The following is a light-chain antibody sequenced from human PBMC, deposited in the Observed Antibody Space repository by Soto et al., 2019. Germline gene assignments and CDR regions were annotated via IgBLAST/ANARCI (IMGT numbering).Light chain of an antibody. CDR1: QSISTW. J-gene: IGKJ1*01. CDR3: QQHNSYSLT. Sequence: DIQMTQSPSTLSGSVGDRVTITCRASQSISTWLAWYQQKPGKAPKLLIYKASTLESGVPSRFSGGGSGTEFTLTITTLQPDDFATYYCQQHNSYSLTFGQGTKVDIK. CDR2: KAS. V-gene: IGKV1-5*03.